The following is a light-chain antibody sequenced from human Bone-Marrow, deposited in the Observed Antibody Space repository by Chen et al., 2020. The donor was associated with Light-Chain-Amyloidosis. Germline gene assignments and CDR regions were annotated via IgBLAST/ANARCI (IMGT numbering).Light chain of an antibody. CDR2: DDS. CDR3: QVWDRSSDRPV. J-gene: IGLJ3*02. V-gene: IGLV3-21*02. Sequence: SYVLTQPSSVSVAPGQTATIACGGNNIGSTSVHWYQHTPDQAPLLVVYDDSDRPSGIPERLSGSNSGKTATLTISRVEAVDEADYYCQVWDRSSDRPVFGGGTKLTVL. CDR1: NIGSTS.